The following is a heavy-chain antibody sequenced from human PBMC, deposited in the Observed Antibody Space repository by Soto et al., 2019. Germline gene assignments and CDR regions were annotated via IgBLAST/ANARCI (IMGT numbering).Heavy chain of an antibody. D-gene: IGHD6-13*01. J-gene: IGHJ4*02. V-gene: IGHV3-30-3*01. CDR1: GFTFSSYA. CDR2: ISYDGSNK. CDR3: ARASSPYMAAAGHDARY. Sequence: QVQLVESGGGVVQPGRSLRLSCAASGFTFSSYAMHWVRQAPGKGLEWVAVISYDGSNKYYADSVKGRFTISRDNSKNTLYLQMNSLRAEDTAVYYCARASSPYMAAAGHDARYWGQGTLVTVSS.